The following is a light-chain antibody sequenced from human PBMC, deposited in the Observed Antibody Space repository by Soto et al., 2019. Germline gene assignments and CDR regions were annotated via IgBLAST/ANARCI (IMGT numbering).Light chain of an antibody. CDR2: GSS. CDR1: QSVSSD. Sequence: EIVLTQSPATLSLSPGERATLSCISSQSVSSDLSWYHQKPGQAPRLLIYGSSTRATGIPARFSGSGSGTEFTLTISSLQSEDFAVYYCQQYNNWPPLTFGGGTKVDIK. CDR3: QQYNNWPPLT. V-gene: IGKV3-15*01. J-gene: IGKJ4*01.